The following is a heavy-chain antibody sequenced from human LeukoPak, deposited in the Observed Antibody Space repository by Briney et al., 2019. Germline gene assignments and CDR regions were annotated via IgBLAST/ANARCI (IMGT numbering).Heavy chain of an antibody. Sequence: NPSETLSLTCTVSGGSISSGSYYWSWIRQPAGKGLEWIGRIYTSGSTNYNPSLKSRVTMSVDTSKNQFSLKLSSVTAADTAVYYCAGDSGSADPWGQGTLVTVSS. CDR3: AGDSGSADP. J-gene: IGHJ5*02. CDR1: GGSISSGSYY. D-gene: IGHD5-12*01. V-gene: IGHV4-61*02. CDR2: IYTSGST.